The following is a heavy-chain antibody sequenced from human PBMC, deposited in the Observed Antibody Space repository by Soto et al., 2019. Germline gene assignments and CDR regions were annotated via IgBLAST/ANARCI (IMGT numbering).Heavy chain of an antibody. CDR1: GFTFSNYD. CDR3: ARGSLFRHFDL. CDR2: IGTAGDS. Sequence: PGGSLRLSCAASGFTFSNYDMHWVRQDTGKRLEWVSGIGTAGDSYYPGSVKGRFTIFRDNAKNSLYLQMNSLGAGDTAVYYCARGSLFRHFDLWGQGTVVTVSS. D-gene: IGHD2-21*01. J-gene: IGHJ4*02. V-gene: IGHV3-13*01.